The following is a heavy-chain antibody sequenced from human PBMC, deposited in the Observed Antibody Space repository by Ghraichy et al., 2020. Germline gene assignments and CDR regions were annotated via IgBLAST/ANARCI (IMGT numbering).Heavy chain of an antibody. CDR2: ISGSGGNT. CDR3: AKDEPYIVVIPAANQGLDY. D-gene: IGHD2-2*01. Sequence: GGSLRLSCAASGFTFNTYAMSWVRQAPGKGLEWVSGISGSGGNTYYADSVKGRFTISRDNSKNPLYLQMNSLRAEDTAVYYCAKDEPYIVVIPAANQGLDYWGQGTLVTVSS. J-gene: IGHJ4*02. V-gene: IGHV3-23*01. CDR1: GFTFNTYA.